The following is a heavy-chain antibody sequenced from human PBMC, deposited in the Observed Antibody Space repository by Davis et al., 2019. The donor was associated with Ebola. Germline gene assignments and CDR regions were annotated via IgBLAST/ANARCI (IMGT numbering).Heavy chain of an antibody. J-gene: IGHJ6*02. CDR1: GGSFSGYY. V-gene: IGHV4-34*01. CDR2: INHSGST. Sequence: SETLSLTCAVYGGSFSGYYWSWIRQPPGKGLAWIGEINHSGSTNYNPSLKSRVTISVDTSKNQFSLKLSSVTAADTAVYYCARGGWSHYYYYGMDVWGQGTTVTVSS. CDR3: ARGGWSHYYYYGMDV.